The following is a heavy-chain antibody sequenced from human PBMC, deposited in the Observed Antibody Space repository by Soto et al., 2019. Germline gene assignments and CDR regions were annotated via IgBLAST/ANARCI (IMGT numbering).Heavy chain of an antibody. CDR2: MSHSGGT. Sequence: LEDPFLPRAGSGEIPSTGNYFRSCIPQPPRKGLEWIGGMSHSGGTHVNPSLKSRVTISVDTSKNQFSLKLSSVTAADTVVYYCASHYYDILPGYHSAFDYSGQGTVVTVSS. V-gene: IGHV4-39*01. CDR1: GEIPSTGNYF. D-gene: IGHD3-9*01. J-gene: IGHJ4*02. CDR3: ASHYYDILPGYHSAFDY.